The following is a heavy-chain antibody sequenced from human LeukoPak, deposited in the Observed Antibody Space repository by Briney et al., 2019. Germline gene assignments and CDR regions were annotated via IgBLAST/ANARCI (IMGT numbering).Heavy chain of an antibody. CDR3: ARNYNWNYGTPYFEY. J-gene: IGHJ4*02. CDR2: IYENGNA. CDR1: GGSISSYY. D-gene: IGHD1-7*01. Sequence: SETLSLTCTVSGGSISSYYWNWIRQPPGKGLEWIGYIYENGNAYYNPSLKSRVIISVDTSKNQFSLRLNSVTAADTAVYYCARNYNWNYGTPYFEYWGQGTLVTVSS. V-gene: IGHV4-59*01.